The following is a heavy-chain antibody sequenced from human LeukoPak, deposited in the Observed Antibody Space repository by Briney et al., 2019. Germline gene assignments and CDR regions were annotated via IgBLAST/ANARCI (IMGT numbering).Heavy chain of an antibody. CDR1: GFTFSSYS. CDR2: ISSSSSYI. D-gene: IGHD3-16*02. Sequence: GGSLRLSCAASGFTFSSYSMNWVRQAPGKGLEWVSSISSSSSYIYYADSVKGRFTISRDNAKNSLYLQMNSLRAEDTAVYYCAASKDYDYVWGSYRYSPNFDYWGQETLVTVSS. CDR3: AASKDYDYVWGSYRYSPNFDY. V-gene: IGHV3-21*01. J-gene: IGHJ4*02.